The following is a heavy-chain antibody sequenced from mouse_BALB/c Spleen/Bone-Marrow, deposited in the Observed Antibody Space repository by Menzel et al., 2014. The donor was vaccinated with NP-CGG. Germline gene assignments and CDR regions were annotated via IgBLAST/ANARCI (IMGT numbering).Heavy chain of an antibody. J-gene: IGHJ2*01. Sequence: QVQLQQSGPELVKPGASVKISCKASGYAFSSSWMNWVQQRPGQGHEWIGRIYPGDGDTNYNGKFKGKATLTADKSSSTAYMQLSSLTSVDSAVYFCLRGGNYRFDYWGQGTTLTVSS. CDR1: GYAFSSSW. CDR3: LRGGNYRFDY. D-gene: IGHD2-1*01. V-gene: IGHV1-82*01. CDR2: IYPGDGDT.